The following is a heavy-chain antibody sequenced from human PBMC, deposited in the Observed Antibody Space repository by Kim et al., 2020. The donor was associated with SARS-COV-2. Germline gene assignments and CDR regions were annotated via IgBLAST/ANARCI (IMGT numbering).Heavy chain of an antibody. CDR3: ARSGERDWLLGPHYYGMDV. CDR2: IYSGGST. Sequence: GGSLRLSCAASGFTVSSNYMSWVRQAPGKGLEWVSVIYSGGSTYYADSVKGRFTISRDNSKNTLYLQMNSLRAEDTAVYYCARSGERDWLLGPHYYGMDVWGQGTTVTVSS. J-gene: IGHJ6*02. D-gene: IGHD3-9*01. V-gene: IGHV3-66*01. CDR1: GFTVSSNY.